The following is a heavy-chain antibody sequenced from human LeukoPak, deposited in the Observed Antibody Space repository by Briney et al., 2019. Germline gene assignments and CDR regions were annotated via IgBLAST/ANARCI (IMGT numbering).Heavy chain of an antibody. J-gene: IGHJ4*02. CDR3: ARGGWYQLP. V-gene: IGHV3-7*05. CDR1: GFTFSSYV. D-gene: IGHD2-2*01. CDR2: IKHDGSEK. Sequence: GGSLRLSCAASGFTFSSYVMSWVRQAPGKGLEWVANIKHDGSEKYYVDSVKGRFTISRDNAKNSLFLQMNSLRAEDTAVYYCARGGWYQLPWGQGTLVTISS.